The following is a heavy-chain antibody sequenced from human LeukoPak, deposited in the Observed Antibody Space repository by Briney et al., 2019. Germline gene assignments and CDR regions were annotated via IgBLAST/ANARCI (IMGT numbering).Heavy chain of an antibody. V-gene: IGHV4-39*01. Sequence: SETLSLTCTVSGGSISSYYWGWIRQPPGKGLEWIVSFYHTGSTYYNPSLKSRVIISVDTPKNQVSLRLSSLTAADTAVYYCARICSATTCYADYWGQGTLVTVSS. CDR1: GGSISSYY. CDR3: ARICSATTCYADY. J-gene: IGHJ4*02. D-gene: IGHD2-2*01. CDR2: FYHTGST.